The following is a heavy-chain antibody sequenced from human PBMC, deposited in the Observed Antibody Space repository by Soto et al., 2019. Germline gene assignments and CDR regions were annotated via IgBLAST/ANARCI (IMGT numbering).Heavy chain of an antibody. D-gene: IGHD4-17*01. CDR3: ANSYGDYVSY. Sequence: PSETLSLTCAVYGRSFSGYYWSWIRQPPGKGLEWIGEINHSGSTNYNPSLKSRVTISVDTSKNQFSLKLSSVTAADTAVYYCANSYGDYVSYWGQGTLVTVSS. CDR2: INHSGST. V-gene: IGHV4-34*01. CDR1: GRSFSGYY. J-gene: IGHJ4*02.